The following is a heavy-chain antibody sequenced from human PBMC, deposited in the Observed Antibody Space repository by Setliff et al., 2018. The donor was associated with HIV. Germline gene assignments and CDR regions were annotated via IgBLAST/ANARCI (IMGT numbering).Heavy chain of an antibody. CDR3: ARDYYGSGSYFILDY. Sequence: SVKVSCKASGGTFSSYAISWVRQAPGQGLEWMGGIIPILGIANYAQKLQGRVTMTTDTSTSPAYVELRSLRSDDTAVYYCARDYYGSGSYFILDYWGPGTLVTVSS. V-gene: IGHV1-69*10. CDR1: GGTFSSYA. J-gene: IGHJ4*02. CDR2: IIPILGIA. D-gene: IGHD3-10*01.